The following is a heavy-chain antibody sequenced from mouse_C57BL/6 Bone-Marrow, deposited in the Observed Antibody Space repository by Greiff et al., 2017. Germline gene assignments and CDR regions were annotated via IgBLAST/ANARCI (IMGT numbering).Heavy chain of an antibody. CDR3: ARGVLRR. D-gene: IGHD1-2*01. V-gene: IGHV1-26*01. J-gene: IGHJ2*01. CDR2: INPNNGGT. Sequence: EVQLQQSGPELVKPGASVKISCKASGYTFTDYYMNWVKQSHGKSLEWIGDINPNNGGTSYNQKFKGKDTLTVDKSSSTAYMELRSLTSEDSAVYYCARGVLRRWGQGTTLTVSS. CDR1: GYTFTDYY.